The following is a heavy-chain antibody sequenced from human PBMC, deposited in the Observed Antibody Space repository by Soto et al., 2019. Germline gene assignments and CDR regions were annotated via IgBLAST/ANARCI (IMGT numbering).Heavy chain of an antibody. D-gene: IGHD4-17*01. Sequence: SETLSLTCAVYGGSFSGYYWSWIRQPPGKGLEWIGEINHSGSTNYNPSLKSRVTISVDTSKNQFSLKLSSVTAADTAVDYCARGQRATVTTWGQGTLVTVSS. V-gene: IGHV4-34*01. CDR2: INHSGST. J-gene: IGHJ4*02. CDR3: ARGQRATVTT. CDR1: GGSFSGYY.